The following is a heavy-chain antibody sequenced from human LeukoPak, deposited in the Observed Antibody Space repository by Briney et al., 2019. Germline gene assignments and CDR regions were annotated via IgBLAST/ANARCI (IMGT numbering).Heavy chain of an antibody. D-gene: IGHD6-19*01. CDR1: GFTFRTYV. Sequence: PGGPLRLPCTGPGFTFRTYVRSWVRQAPGKRLGWVSGISDSGDDTDYADSVKGRFTNSRDNSKNTLFLQMNILRVEDTAVYYCVKVGGGGGWYWSPWGQGTLVTVSS. CDR2: ISDSGDDT. V-gene: IGHV3-23*01. J-gene: IGHJ5*02. CDR3: VKVGGGGGWYWSP.